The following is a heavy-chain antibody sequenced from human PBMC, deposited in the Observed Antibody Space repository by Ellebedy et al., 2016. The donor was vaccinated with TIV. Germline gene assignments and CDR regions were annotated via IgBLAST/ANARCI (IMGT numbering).Heavy chain of an antibody. J-gene: IGHJ6*02. D-gene: IGHD5-18*01. V-gene: IGHV3-66*01. CDR3: ARDLIQVDGMDV. CDR1: GFTVSTNH. Sequence: PGGSLRLSCAASGFTVSTNHMSRVRQAPGKGLEWVSVIYRGGSTHYADSLKGKFTISRDISKNTVFLQMNSLRPEDTAVYYCARDLIQVDGMDVWGQGTTVTVSS. CDR2: IYRGGST.